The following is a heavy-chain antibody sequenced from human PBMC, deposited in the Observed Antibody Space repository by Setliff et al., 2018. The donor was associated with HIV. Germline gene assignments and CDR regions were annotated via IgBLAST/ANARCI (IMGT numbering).Heavy chain of an antibody. CDR1: GGTFTNYA. V-gene: IGHV1-69*13. Sequence: RASVKVSCKASGGTFTNYAITWVRQAPGQGLEWMGGIIPMFSTTTYAHKFQGRLTITADESTSTAYMELSSLRSEDTAVYYCARDLATDDWSGGALDYWGQGTLVT. D-gene: IGHD3-16*01. J-gene: IGHJ4*02. CDR3: ARDLATDDWSGGALDY. CDR2: IIPMFSTT.